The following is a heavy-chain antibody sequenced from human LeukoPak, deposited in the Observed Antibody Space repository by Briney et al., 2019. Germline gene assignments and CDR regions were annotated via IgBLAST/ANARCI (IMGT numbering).Heavy chain of an antibody. CDR3: ASSGLGYSESHFDY. J-gene: IGHJ4*02. Sequence: SETLSLTCTVSGGSISSHYWSWIRQPPGKGLEWIGYIYYSGSTNYNPSLKSRVTISVDTSKNQFSLKLSSVTAADTAVYYCASSGLGYSESHFDYWGQGTLVTVSS. D-gene: IGHD3-22*01. CDR2: IYYSGST. V-gene: IGHV4-59*11. CDR1: GGSISSHY.